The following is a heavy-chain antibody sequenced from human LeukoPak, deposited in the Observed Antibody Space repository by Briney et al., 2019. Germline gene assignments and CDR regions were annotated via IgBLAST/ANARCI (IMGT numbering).Heavy chain of an antibody. CDR3: AKRGGGDYTISVYQTDAFDI. Sequence: GGSLRLSCAASGFTFSSYAMSWVRQAPGKGLEWVSAISGSGGSTYYADSVKGRFTISRDNSKNTLYLQMNSLRAEDTAVYYCAKRGGGDYTISVYQTDAFDIWGQGTMVTVSS. J-gene: IGHJ3*02. CDR2: ISGSGGST. CDR1: GFTFSSYA. D-gene: IGHD3-9*01. V-gene: IGHV3-23*01.